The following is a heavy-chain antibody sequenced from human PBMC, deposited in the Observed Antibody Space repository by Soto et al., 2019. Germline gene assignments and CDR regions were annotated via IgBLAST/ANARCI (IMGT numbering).Heavy chain of an antibody. V-gene: IGHV4-59*01. CDR1: GASMRSYS. Sequence: SETLSLTCNVSGASMRSYSWTWMRLSPGKGLEWIGDIFYSGSSNLNPSLRSRLSISIDTSKNKFSLMLKSVTAADTAVYYCARELRCCGLDVWGQGTTVTVSS. CDR2: IFYSGSS. CDR3: ARELRCCGLDV. J-gene: IGHJ6*02.